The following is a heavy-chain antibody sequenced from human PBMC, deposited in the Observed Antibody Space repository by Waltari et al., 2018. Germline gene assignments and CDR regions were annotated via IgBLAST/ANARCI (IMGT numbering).Heavy chain of an antibody. CDR1: GFSFSNYA. D-gene: IGHD2-21*01. CDR3: AKNVASFSAGASRLDR. Sequence: QVQLVGSGGGVVQPGTSLSLSCAASGFSFSNYAMHWVRQAPGKGLQWLAIIWSDGSNTYYEDSVKGRFTISRDNSKNTVYLHMNSLTVEDTAVYYCAKNVASFSAGASRLDRWGQGTLVAISS. V-gene: IGHV3-33*06. J-gene: IGHJ5*02. CDR2: IWSDGSNT.